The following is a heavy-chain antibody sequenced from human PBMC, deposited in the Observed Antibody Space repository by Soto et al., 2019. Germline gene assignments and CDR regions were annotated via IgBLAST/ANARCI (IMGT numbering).Heavy chain of an antibody. J-gene: IGHJ5*02. CDR1: GAFVNSYY. D-gene: IGHD3-10*01. V-gene: IGHV4-4*07. Sequence: PSETLSLTCTISGAFVNSYYWSWIRQPAGKGLEWIGHIYNSGSTNYNPSLKSRVSMSLDTSKKQFSLRLSSVTAADTAVYYCARDPSGGYYNDWFDPWGQGTLVTVSS. CDR2: IYNSGST. CDR3: ARDPSGGYYNDWFDP.